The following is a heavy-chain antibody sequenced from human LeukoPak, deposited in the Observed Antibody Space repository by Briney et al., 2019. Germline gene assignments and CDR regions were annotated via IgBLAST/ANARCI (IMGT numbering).Heavy chain of an antibody. Sequence: GGSLRLSCAASGFTFGDYSMNWVRQAPGKGPEWVASISRSGSAIYYRVAVKGRFTISRDNAEKSLFLQMNTLKDEDTAVYYCTGRRCTDGECPFDYWGRGTLVIVSS. CDR1: GFTFGDYS. D-gene: IGHD2-8*01. J-gene: IGHJ4*02. V-gene: IGHV3-69-1*02. CDR3: TGRRCTDGECPFDY. CDR2: ISRSGSAI.